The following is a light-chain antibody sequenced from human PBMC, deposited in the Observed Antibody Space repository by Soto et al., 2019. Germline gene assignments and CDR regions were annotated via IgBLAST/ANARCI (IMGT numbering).Light chain of an antibody. J-gene: IGKJ1*01. CDR2: WAS. CDR3: HQYYSTPPA. Sequence: DIVMTQSPDSLAVSLGERATINCKSSQTVLYSSNNKNYLAWYQQRPGQPPKLLIHWASTRESGVPDRFSGSGSGTDFTLTISSLQAEDVAVYYCHQYYSTPPAFGQGTKVEIK. CDR1: QTVLYSSNNKNY. V-gene: IGKV4-1*01.